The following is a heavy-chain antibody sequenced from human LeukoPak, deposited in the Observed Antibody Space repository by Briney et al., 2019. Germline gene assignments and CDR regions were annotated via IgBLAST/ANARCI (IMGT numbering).Heavy chain of an antibody. CDR1: GGTFSSYV. Sequence: ASVKVSCKASGGTFSSYVISWVRQAPGQGLEWMGWITPNSGGTKYAQRFQGRVTMTRDTSISTAYMDLSSLGSDDTAVFYCVRKAATRRTSEFDYWGQGTPVTVSS. CDR2: ITPNSGGT. CDR3: VRKAATRRTSEFDY. J-gene: IGHJ4*02. D-gene: IGHD6-25*01. V-gene: IGHV1-2*02.